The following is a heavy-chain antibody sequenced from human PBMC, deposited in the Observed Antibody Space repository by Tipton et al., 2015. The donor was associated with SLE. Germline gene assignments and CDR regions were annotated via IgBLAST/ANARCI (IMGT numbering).Heavy chain of an antibody. V-gene: IGHV3-23*01. Sequence: SLRLSCTASGFTFSNYPMSWVRQAPGKGLEWVSAISGSGYSTYYADSVKGRLTISRDNSKNTLFLQMNSLRAEDTAVYYCTTSVGAKYYFDYWGQGTLVTVSS. CDR2: ISGSGYST. CDR3: TTSVGAKYYFDY. CDR1: GFTFSNYP. D-gene: IGHD1-26*01. J-gene: IGHJ4*02.